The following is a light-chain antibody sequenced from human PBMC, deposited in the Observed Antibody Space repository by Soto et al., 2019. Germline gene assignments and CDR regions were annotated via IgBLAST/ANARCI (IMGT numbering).Light chain of an antibody. CDR1: QSVSTN. Sequence: EIVMTQSPATLSVSPGERATLSCRASQSVSTNLAWYQQKPGQAPRLLIYGASTRASGIPARFSGSGSGTEFTLTISSLQSEDLAVYYCQQYNSWLLLTFGGGTKVEIK. V-gene: IGKV3-15*01. CDR3: QQYNSWLLLT. CDR2: GAS. J-gene: IGKJ4*01.